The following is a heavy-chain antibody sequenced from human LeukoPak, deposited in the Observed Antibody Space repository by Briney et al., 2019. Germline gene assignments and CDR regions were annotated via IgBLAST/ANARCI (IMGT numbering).Heavy chain of an antibody. V-gene: IGHV1-18*01. CDR1: GDTFTNYG. D-gene: IGHD3-16*01. CDR2: FSTYNGDT. Sequence: ASVKFSCKASGDTFTNYGINWVRQAPGQRPEWMGWFSTYNGDTKYAQKLKGRLTLTADTLKTTAYMELRTLISDDTATYYCAIGQGVITWGGADVYDVWGQGTTVIVSS. J-gene: IGHJ3*01. CDR3: AIGQGVITWGGADVYDV.